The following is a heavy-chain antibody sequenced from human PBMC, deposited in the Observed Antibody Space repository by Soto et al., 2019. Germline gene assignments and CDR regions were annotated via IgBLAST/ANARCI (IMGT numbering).Heavy chain of an antibody. CDR1: GFTFSKFG. CDR3: AKDSDQLLFDYYYYGMDV. J-gene: IGHJ6*02. D-gene: IGHD2-2*01. CDR2: VSYDGSFK. Sequence: QVQLVESGGGVVQPGGSLRLSCEASGFTFSKFGIHWVRQAPGKGLEWVAVVSYDGSFKYYADSVKGRFTISRDNSKNTLYLQMNSLRPEDTALYYCAKDSDQLLFDYYYYGMDVLGQGTTVTVSS. V-gene: IGHV3-30*18.